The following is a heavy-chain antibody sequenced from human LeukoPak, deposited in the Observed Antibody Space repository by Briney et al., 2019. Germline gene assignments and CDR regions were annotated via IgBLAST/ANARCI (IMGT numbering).Heavy chain of an antibody. CDR1: GYTFTRYD. D-gene: IGHD1-1*01. CDR3: ARHDNDDDFDY. CDR2: INMYTANP. Sequence: ASVKVSCKASGYTFTRYDINWLRQAPGQGLEWMGWINMYTANPAYAQGFTERFVFSLDTSVTTAYLQVSNLKTEDTAVCYCARHDNDDDFDYWGQGTLVTVSS. V-gene: IGHV7-4-1*02. J-gene: IGHJ4*02.